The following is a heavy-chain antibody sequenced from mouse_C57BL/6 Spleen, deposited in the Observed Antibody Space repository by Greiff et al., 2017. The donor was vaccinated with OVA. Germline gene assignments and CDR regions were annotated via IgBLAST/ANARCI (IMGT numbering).Heavy chain of an antibody. CDR3: AREGYYYGSSSY. Sequence: QVQLKQPGAELVRPGSSVKLSCKASGYTFTSYWMDWVKQRPGQGLEWIGNIYPSDSETHYNQKFKDKATLTVDKSSSTAYMQLSSLTSEDSAVYYCAREGYYYGSSSYWGQGTTLTVSS. J-gene: IGHJ2*01. CDR2: IYPSDSET. D-gene: IGHD1-1*01. CDR1: GYTFTSYW. V-gene: IGHV1-61*01.